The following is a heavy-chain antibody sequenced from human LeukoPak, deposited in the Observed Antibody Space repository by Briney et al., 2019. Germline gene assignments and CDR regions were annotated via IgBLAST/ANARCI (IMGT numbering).Heavy chain of an antibody. V-gene: IGHV3-23*01. CDR3: ARSDGVYGDGSYFDY. Sequence: GGSLRLSCAASGFTFSSYGMSWVRQAPGKGLEWVSAISGSGGSTYYADSVKGRFTISRDNSKNTLYLQMNSLRTEDTAVYYCARSDGVYGDGSYFDYWGQGTLVTVSS. J-gene: IGHJ4*02. CDR1: GFTFSSYG. CDR2: ISGSGGST. D-gene: IGHD4-17*01.